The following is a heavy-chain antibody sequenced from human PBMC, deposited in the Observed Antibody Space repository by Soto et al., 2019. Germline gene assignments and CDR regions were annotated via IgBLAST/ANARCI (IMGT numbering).Heavy chain of an antibody. CDR1: GGSISPYY. Sequence: SETLSLTCTVSGGSISPYYWSWIRQPPGKGLEWIGFIYYSGSTNYNPSLKSRVAISLDTSKNQFSLSLSSVTAADTAVYYCARGRGYSYGLDPWGQGTLVTVSS. J-gene: IGHJ5*02. D-gene: IGHD5-18*01. CDR3: ARGRGYSYGLDP. V-gene: IGHV4-59*08. CDR2: IYYSGST.